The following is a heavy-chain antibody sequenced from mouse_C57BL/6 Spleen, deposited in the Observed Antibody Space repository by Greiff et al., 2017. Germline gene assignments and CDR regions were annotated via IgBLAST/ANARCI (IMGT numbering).Heavy chain of an antibody. J-gene: IGHJ2*01. V-gene: IGHV14-4*01. D-gene: IGHD1-1*02. CDR3: TRQGSHYFDY. CDR2: IDPENGDT. Sequence: EVQLVESGAELVRPGASVKLSCTASGFNIKDDYMHWVKQRPEQGLEWIGWIDPENGDTEYASKFQGKATITADTPSNTAYLQLSGLTSEDTAVYYCTRQGSHYFDYWGQGTTLSVSS. CDR1: GFNIKDDY.